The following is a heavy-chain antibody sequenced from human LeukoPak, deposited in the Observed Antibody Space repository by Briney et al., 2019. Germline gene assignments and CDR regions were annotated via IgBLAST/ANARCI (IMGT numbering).Heavy chain of an antibody. CDR3: ARDRRDGYTLPDY. CDR1: GFTFSSYA. J-gene: IGHJ4*02. V-gene: IGHV3-23*01. Sequence: PGGSLRLSCAASGFTFSSYAMSWVRQAPGKGLEWVSAISGSGGSTYYADSVKGRFTISRDNSKNTLYLQMNSLRAEDAAVYYCARDRRDGYTLPDYWGQGTLVTVSS. CDR2: ISGSGGST. D-gene: IGHD5-24*01.